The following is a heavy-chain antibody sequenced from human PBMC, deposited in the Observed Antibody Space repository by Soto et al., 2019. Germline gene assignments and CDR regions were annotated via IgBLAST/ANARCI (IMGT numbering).Heavy chain of an antibody. CDR1: GFTFSSYT. CDR3: AKDLRYSRYWYFDL. CDR2: ISSSGGTT. D-gene: IGHD1-20*01. Sequence: EVQLLESGGTLVQPGGSLRLSCAASGFTFSSYTMNWVRQAPGEGLEWVSSISSSGGTTYYADSVKGRFTISRDNSKNTLDLQMKSLRAEATAVYYCAKDLRYSRYWYFDLWGRGTLVTVSS. V-gene: IGHV3-23*01. J-gene: IGHJ2*01.